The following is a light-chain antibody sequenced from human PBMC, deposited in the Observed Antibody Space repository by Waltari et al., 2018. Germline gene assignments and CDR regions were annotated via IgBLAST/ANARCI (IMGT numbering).Light chain of an antibody. CDR2: EGT. J-gene: IGLJ2*01. V-gene: IGLV2-23*01. Sequence: QSALTQPASVSGSPGQSITISCTGTSSDVGDYNLVSWYQQHPGKAPKLVIYEGTKRPSEVSNRFSGSKSGDTASRTISRLQAEDEADYYCCSYTGSRTPRVFGGGTKLTVV. CDR3: CSYTGSRTPRV. CDR1: SSDVGDYNL.